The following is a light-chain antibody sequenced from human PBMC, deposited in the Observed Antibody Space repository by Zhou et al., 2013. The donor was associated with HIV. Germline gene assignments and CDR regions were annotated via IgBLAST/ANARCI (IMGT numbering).Light chain of an antibody. Sequence: QSALTQPASVSGSPGQSITISCTGTSSDVGGYNYVSWYQQHPGKAPKLMIYDVNKRPSGVSNRFSGSKSGNTASLTISGLQAEDEADYYCSSYTSSSTLDVVFGGGTKLTVL. CDR3: SSYTSSSTLDVV. J-gene: IGLJ2*01. CDR1: SSDVGGYNY. V-gene: IGLV2-14*01. CDR2: DVN.